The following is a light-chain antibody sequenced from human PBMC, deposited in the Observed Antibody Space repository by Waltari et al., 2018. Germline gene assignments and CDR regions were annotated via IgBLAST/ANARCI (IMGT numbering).Light chain of an antibody. CDR2: GKE. V-gene: IGLV3-19*01. J-gene: IGLJ2*01. Sequence: SSGLTQDPAVSVALGQTTRITCRGDSLRTSYASLYQVTTGQPHVLVMFGKEKRPSGVPDRISGESSETTSSLIITGAQAEDEADYYCSSRNGRASQVVFAGGTKVTVL. CDR3: SSRNGRASQVV. CDR1: SLRTSY.